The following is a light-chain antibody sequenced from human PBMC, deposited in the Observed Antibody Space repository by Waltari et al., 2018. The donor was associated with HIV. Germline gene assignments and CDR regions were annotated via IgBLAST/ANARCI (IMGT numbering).Light chain of an antibody. CDR1: SSNIGAGYD. CDR3: CSYAGSYTYV. V-gene: IGLV1-40*01. J-gene: IGLJ1*01. Sequence: QSVLTQPPSISGAPGQRVTISCTGSSSNIGAGYDVHWYQQLPGKAPKLLIYDSRDRPSGVRDRFSGSRSGNTASLTISGLQAEDEADYYCCSYAGSYTYVFGTGTKVTVL. CDR2: DSR.